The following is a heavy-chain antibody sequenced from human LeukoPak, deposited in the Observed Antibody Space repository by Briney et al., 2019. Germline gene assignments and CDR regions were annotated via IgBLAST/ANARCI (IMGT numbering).Heavy chain of an antibody. J-gene: IGHJ4*02. V-gene: IGHV1-46*02. Sequence: RGASVKVSCKTSGYSFNSHHVHWVRQAPGQGLEWMGINFFHDGTTSNTQKFPGRLTMTRDTSTSTVYMELSSLRSEDTAVYYCAVEMATITRAFDYWGQGTLVTVSS. CDR3: AVEMATITRAFDY. CDR2: NFFHDGTT. CDR1: GYSFNSHH. D-gene: IGHD5-24*01.